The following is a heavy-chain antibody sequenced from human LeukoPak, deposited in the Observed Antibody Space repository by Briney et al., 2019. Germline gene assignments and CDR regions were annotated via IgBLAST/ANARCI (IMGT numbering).Heavy chain of an antibody. CDR2: IKQDGSDK. V-gene: IGHV3-7*03. Sequence: PGGSLRLSCTASGFTFTKYTMSWVRQAPGKGLEWVANIKQDGSDKYYLTSVRGRFTISRDNAKNSLFLQMNSLRVEDTAVYYCARGGGHLDCWGQGTLVTVSS. D-gene: IGHD4-23*01. J-gene: IGHJ4*02. CDR3: ARGGGHLDC. CDR1: GFTFTKYT.